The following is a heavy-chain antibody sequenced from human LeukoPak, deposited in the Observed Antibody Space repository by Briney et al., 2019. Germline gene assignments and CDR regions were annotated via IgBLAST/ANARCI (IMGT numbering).Heavy chain of an antibody. D-gene: IGHD3-10*01. CDR3: ARGDGEWFGEIDY. V-gene: IGHV4-59*01. J-gene: IGHJ4*02. CDR1: GGSISSYY. CDR2: IYYSGST. Sequence: SETLSLTCTVSGGSISSYYWSWIRQPPGKGLEWIGYIYYSGSTNYNPSLKSRVTISVDTSKNQFSLKLSSVTAADTAVYYCARGDGEWFGEIDYWGQGTLVTVSS.